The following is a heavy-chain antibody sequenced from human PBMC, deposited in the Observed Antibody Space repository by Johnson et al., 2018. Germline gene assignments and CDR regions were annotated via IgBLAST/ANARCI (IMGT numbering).Heavy chain of an antibody. V-gene: IGHV4-59*01. CDR3: ARCFGGSGIYAKKYCYYRDV. CDR1: GGSIDTYY. J-gene: IGHJ6*03. D-gene: IGHD3-10*01. CDR2: IYYTGTT. Sequence: QVQLQESGPGLVKPSETLSLTCIVSGGSIDTYYWSWIRQPPGKGLEWIGYIYYTGTTNYSPSLRSRVTMSVDTSKNQVSLRPNSVTSADTAVYLCARCFGGSGIYAKKYCYYRDVGGKGTTVTVSS.